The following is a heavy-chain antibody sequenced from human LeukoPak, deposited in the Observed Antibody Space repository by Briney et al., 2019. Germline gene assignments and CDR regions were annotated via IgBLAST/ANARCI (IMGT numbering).Heavy chain of an antibody. CDR2: ISSSSSYI. CDR1: GFTFSSYS. J-gene: IGHJ6*02. V-gene: IGHV3-21*01. D-gene: IGHD3-22*01. Sequence: GGSLGLSCAASGFTFSSYSMNWVRQAPGKGLEWVSSISSSSSYIYYADSVKGRFTISRDNAKNSLYLQMNSLRAEDTAVYYCARDFVERIVVSVPYYYYYGMDVWGQGTTVTVSS. CDR3: ARDFVERIVVSVPYYYYYGMDV.